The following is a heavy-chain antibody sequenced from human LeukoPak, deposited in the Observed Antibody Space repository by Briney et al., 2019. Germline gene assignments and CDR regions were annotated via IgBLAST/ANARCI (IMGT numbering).Heavy chain of an antibody. CDR1: GFTFSSYG. CDR2: IWYDGSNK. V-gene: IGHV3-30*19. CDR3: AWTYQLLSFTY. Sequence: GRSLRLSCAASGFTFSSYGMHWVRQAPGKGLEWVAVIWYDGSNKYYADSVKGRFTISRDNSKNTLYLQMNSLRAEDTAVYYCAWTYQLLSFTYWGQGTLVTVSS. J-gene: IGHJ4*02. D-gene: IGHD2-2*01.